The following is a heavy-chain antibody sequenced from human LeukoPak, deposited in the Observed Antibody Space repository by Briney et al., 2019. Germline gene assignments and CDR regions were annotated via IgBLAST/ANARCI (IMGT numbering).Heavy chain of an antibody. CDR2: ISSSSSTI. D-gene: IGHD2-2*01. J-gene: IGHJ4*02. CDR3: ARGPSNRYCSSTSCYPPFFY. CDR1: GFTFSDYS. Sequence: GGSLRLSCAGGFTFSDYSMNWIRQAPGKGLEWVSYISSSSSTIYYADSVKGRFTISRDNAKNSLYLQMNSLRAEDTAVYYCARGPSNRYCSSTSCYPPFFYWGQGTLVTVSS. V-gene: IGHV3-48*01.